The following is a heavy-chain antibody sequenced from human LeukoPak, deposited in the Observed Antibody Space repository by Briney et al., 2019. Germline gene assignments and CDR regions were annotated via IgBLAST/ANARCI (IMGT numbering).Heavy chain of an antibody. D-gene: IGHD2-15*01. CDR2: ISAYNGNT. Sequence: ASVKASCKASGYTFTSYGISWVRQAPGQGLEWMGWISAYNGNTNYAQKFQGRVTMTRDTSISTAYMELSRLRSDDTAVYYCARDQGYCSGGSCYGLYYFDYWGQGTLVTVSS. CDR3: ARDQGYCSGGSCYGLYYFDY. V-gene: IGHV1-18*01. J-gene: IGHJ4*02. CDR1: GYTFTSYG.